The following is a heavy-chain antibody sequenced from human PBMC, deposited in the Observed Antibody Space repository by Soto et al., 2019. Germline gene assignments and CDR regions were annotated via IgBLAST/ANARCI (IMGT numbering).Heavy chain of an antibody. J-gene: IGHJ5*02. V-gene: IGHV4-31*03. CDR3: ARAGQSSSSEGANWCDP. CDR2: IYYSGST. D-gene: IGHD6-6*01. Sequence: SETLSLTCTVSGGSISSGGYYWSWIRQHPGKGLEWIGYIYYSGSTYFNPSLKSRLTISVDTSKNQFSLQLSSVTAADTAVYYRARAGQSSSSEGANWCDPWGQGTLVTVSS. CDR1: GGSISSGGYY.